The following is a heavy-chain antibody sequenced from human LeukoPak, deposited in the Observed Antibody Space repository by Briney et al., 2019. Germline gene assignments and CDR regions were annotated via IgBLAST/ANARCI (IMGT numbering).Heavy chain of an antibody. V-gene: IGHV3-23*01. J-gene: IGHJ4*02. Sequence: GGSLRLSCAASGFTFSSYAMSWVRQAPGKGLEWVSAISGSGGSTYYADSVKGRFTIFRDNSKNTLYLQMNSLRAEDTAVYYCAKGRYSGYDSTLNSFDYWGQGTLVTVSS. CDR3: AKGRYSGYDSTLNSFDY. CDR1: GFTFSSYA. D-gene: IGHD5-12*01. CDR2: ISGSGGST.